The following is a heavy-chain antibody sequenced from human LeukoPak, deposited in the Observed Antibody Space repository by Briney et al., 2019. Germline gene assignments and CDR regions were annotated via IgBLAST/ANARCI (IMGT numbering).Heavy chain of an antibody. CDR3: ARGRGSSYHFDY. V-gene: IGHV1-8*01. CDR1: GYTFTSYD. D-gene: IGHD6-6*01. Sequence: ASVKVSCKASGYTFTSYDINWVRQATGQGLEWMGWMSPNSGNTGYAQKFQGRVTMTRNTSIGTAYMELSSLRSEDTAVYYCARGRGSSYHFDYWGQGTLVTVSS. CDR2: MSPNSGNT. J-gene: IGHJ4*02.